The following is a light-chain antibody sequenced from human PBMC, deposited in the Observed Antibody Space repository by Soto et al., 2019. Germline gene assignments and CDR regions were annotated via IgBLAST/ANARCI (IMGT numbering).Light chain of an antibody. Sequence: DTPMTQSPSSLSASVGDRVTITCRASQNVRSYLNWYQQKPGKAPNLLIYETSTLQSGVPSRFSGDGYGTDFTLSISSLHPEDFATYYCQQTFSTPRTFGQGTNVEI. CDR3: QQTFSTPRT. CDR2: ETS. CDR1: QNVRSY. V-gene: IGKV1-39*01. J-gene: IGKJ1*01.